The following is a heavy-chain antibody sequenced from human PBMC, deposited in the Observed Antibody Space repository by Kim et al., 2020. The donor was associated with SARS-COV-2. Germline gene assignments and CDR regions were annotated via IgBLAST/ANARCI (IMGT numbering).Heavy chain of an antibody. Sequence: SETLSLTCTVYGGSISSYYWSWIRQPPGKGLEWIGYIYYSGSTNYNPSLKSRVTISVDTSKNQFSLKLSSVTAADTAVYYCARDRGLRWYCRGMDVSGQGSTVSVSS. CDR2: IYYSGST. V-gene: IGHV4-59*13. J-gene: IGHJ6*02. CDR1: GGSISSYY. CDR3: ARDRGLRWYCRGMDV. D-gene: IGHD4-17*01.